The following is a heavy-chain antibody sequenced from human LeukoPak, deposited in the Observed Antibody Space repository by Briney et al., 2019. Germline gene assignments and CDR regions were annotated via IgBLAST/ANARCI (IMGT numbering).Heavy chain of an antibody. Sequence: PSETLSLTCTVSGVSISSYYWSWIRQPPGKGLERIGYIYYSGSTHYNPSLKSRVTISLDTSKSQFSLKLSSVTAADTAVYYCARRRVAGTFDCWGQGTLVTVSS. CDR2: IYYSGST. V-gene: IGHV4-59*08. J-gene: IGHJ4*02. CDR1: GVSISSYY. CDR3: ARRRVAGTFDC. D-gene: IGHD6-19*01.